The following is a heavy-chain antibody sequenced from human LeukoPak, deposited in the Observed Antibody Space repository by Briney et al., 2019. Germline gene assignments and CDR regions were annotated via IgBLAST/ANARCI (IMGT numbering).Heavy chain of an antibody. V-gene: IGHV1-18*01. CDR2: ISAYNGNT. Sequence: GASVKVSCKASGYTFTNYGITWVRQAPGQGLEWMGWISAYNGNTNYAQKLQGRVTMTTDTASSTAYMELRSLRSDDTAVYYCARDGSGVWFDYWGQGTLVTVSS. J-gene: IGHJ4*02. D-gene: IGHD3-10*01. CDR1: GYTFTNYG. CDR3: ARDGSGVWFDY.